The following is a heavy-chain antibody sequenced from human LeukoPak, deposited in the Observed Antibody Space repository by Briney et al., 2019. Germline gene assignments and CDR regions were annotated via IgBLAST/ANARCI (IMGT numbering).Heavy chain of an antibody. Sequence: GGSLRLSCAASGFTFSSYWMNWVRQAPGKGLEGVANIKEDGSEKYYVDSVKGRFTISRDNAKNSLYLQMNSLRAEDTAVYYCATWGPWSYFDYWGQGTLVTVSS. CDR2: IKEDGSEK. D-gene: IGHD7-27*01. CDR1: GFTFSSYW. V-gene: IGHV3-7*01. CDR3: ATWGPWSYFDY. J-gene: IGHJ4*02.